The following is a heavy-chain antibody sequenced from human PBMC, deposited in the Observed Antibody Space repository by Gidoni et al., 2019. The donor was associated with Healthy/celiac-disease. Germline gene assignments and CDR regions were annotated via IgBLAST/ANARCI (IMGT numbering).Heavy chain of an antibody. CDR2: IIPIFGTA. CDR1: GGTFSSYA. J-gene: IGHJ4*02. V-gene: IGHV1-69*06. Sequence: QVQLVQSGAEGQKPGSAVKVSCTAYGGTFSSYAISWVRQAPGQGLEWMGGIIPIFGTANYAQKFQGRVTITADKSTSTAYMELSSLRSEDTAVYYCASFRALEAYWGQGTLVTVSS. CDR3: ASFRALEAY.